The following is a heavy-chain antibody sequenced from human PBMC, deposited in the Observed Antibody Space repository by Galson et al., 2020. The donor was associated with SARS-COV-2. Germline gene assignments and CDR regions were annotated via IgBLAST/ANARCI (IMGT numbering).Heavy chain of an antibody. D-gene: IGHD5-12*01. J-gene: IGHJ5*02. CDR2: LYWDADK. CDR3: AHTYYSGHEILDNWFDP. CDR1: GFSLNTSGVG. Sequence: SGPTLVKPTQTLTLTCTVSGFSLNTSGVGVGWIRQPPGNALEWLALLYWDADKTYSPSLKSRLTITKDTSKNQVVLTMANMDPVDTATYYCAHTYYSGHEILDNWFDPWGQGTLVTVSS. V-gene: IGHV2-5*02.